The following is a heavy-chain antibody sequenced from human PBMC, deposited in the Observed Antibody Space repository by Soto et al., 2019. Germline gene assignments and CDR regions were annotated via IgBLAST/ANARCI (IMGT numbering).Heavy chain of an antibody. CDR3: ARSGYLAAGGYYYYGMDV. Sequence: GESLKISCKASGYGFTSYWIGWVRQMPGKGLEWMGGIYPGDSDTRYSPSFQGQVTISADKSITTAYLQWSSLKASDTAMYYCARSGYLAAGGYYYYGMDVWGQGTTVTVSS. V-gene: IGHV5-51*01. CDR2: IYPGDSDT. CDR1: GYGFTSYW. D-gene: IGHD6-13*01. J-gene: IGHJ6*02.